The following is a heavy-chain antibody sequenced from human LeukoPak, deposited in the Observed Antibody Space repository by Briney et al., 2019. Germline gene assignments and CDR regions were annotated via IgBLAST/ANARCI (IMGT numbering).Heavy chain of an antibody. CDR1: GFTFSSFS. J-gene: IGHJ4*02. Sequence: GGSLRLSCAASGFTFSSFSMNWVRQAPGKGMEWVSYISTSSSIIYYADSVKGRFTISRDNAKNSLFLQMNSLRAEDTAVYYCAKDLTGEQQLGFDYWGQGTLVTVSS. CDR2: ISTSSSII. D-gene: IGHD6-13*01. V-gene: IGHV3-48*01. CDR3: AKDLTGEQQLGFDY.